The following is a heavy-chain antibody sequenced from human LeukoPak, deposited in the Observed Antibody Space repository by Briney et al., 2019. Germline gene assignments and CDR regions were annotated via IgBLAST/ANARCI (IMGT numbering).Heavy chain of an antibody. J-gene: IGHJ4*02. CDR1: GGTFSSYA. Sequence: GASVKVSCKASGGTFSSYAISWVRQAPGQGLEWMGGIIPIFGTANYAQKFQGRVTITTDESTSTAYMELSSLRSEDTAVYYCARVAIRYSGRYSALDHWGQGTLVTVSS. CDR3: ARVAIRYSGRYSALDH. CDR2: IIPIFGTA. D-gene: IGHD1-26*01. V-gene: IGHV1-69*05.